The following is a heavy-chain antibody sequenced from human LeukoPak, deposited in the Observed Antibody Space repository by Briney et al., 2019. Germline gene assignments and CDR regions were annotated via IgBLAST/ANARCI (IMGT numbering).Heavy chain of an antibody. CDR3: ARLGPYLGSGSSAFPDDF. Sequence: SETLSLTCTVSGGPISSSPYYWGWIRQPPGKGLEWIGSISYSGSTFYNPSLKSRLTISVDTFKNQFSLKLSSLTAADTAVYCARLGPYLGSGSSAFPDDFWGQGTLVTVSS. J-gene: IGHJ4*02. D-gene: IGHD3-10*01. V-gene: IGHV4-39*01. CDR1: GGPISSSPYY. CDR2: ISYSGST.